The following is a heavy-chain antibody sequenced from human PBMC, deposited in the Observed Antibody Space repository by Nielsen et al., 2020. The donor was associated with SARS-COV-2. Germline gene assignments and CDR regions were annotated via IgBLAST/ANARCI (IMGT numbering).Heavy chain of an antibody. Sequence: SVKVSCKASGGTFSSYAISWVRQAPGQGLEWMGGIFPIFGTANYAQKFQGRVTITADESTSTAYMELSSLRSEDTAVYYCARVDGHCSGGSCYSGVYWGQGTLVTVSS. CDR1: GGTFSSYA. D-gene: IGHD2-15*01. V-gene: IGHV1-69*13. CDR3: ARVDGHCSGGSCYSGVY. CDR2: IFPIFGTA. J-gene: IGHJ4*02.